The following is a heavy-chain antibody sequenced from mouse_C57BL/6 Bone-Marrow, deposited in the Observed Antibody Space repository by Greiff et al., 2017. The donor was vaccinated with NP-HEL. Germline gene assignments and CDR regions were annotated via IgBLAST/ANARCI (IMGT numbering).Heavy chain of an antibody. J-gene: IGHJ2*01. CDR1: GYTFTSYW. CDR2: IYPGSGST. Sequence: QVQLQQPGAELVKPGASVKMSCKASGYTFTSYWITWVKQRPGQGLEWIGGIYPGSGSTNYNEKFKSKATLTVDTSSSTAYMQLSSLTSEDSAVYYCAREESNYLYYFDYWGQGTTLTVSS. V-gene: IGHV1-55*01. D-gene: IGHD2-5*01. CDR3: AREESNYLYYFDY.